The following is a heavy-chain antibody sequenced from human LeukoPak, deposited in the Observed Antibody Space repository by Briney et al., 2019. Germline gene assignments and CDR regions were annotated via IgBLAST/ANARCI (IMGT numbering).Heavy chain of an antibody. CDR2: INHSGST. J-gene: IGHJ4*02. Sequence: SEALSLTCAVYGGSFSGYYWSWIRQPPGKGLEWIGEINHSGSTNYNPSFKSRVTISVDTPKNQFSLKLSSVTAADTAVYYCARGLWIQLWINWGQGTLVTVSS. V-gene: IGHV4-34*01. CDR3: ARGLWIQLWIN. D-gene: IGHD5-18*01. CDR1: GGSFSGYY.